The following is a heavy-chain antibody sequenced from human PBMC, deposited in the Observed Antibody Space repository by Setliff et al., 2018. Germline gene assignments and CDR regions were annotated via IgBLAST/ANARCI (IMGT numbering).Heavy chain of an antibody. J-gene: IGHJ5*02. V-gene: IGHV3-7*01. CDR2: IKQDGSEK. CDR3: AKNGFGVVALGVNNWFDP. Sequence: PGGSLRLSCAASGFTFSSYAMSWVRQAPGKGLEWVANIKQDGSEKYYVDSVKGRFTISRDNAKNSLYLQMNSLRAEDTAVYYCAKNGFGVVALGVNNWFDPWGQGTLVTVSS. D-gene: IGHD3-10*01. CDR1: GFTFSSYA.